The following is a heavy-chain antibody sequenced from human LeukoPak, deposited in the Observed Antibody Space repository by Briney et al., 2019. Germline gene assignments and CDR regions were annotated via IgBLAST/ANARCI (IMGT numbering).Heavy chain of an antibody. CDR2: ISSSGGTI. CDR3: ARGGGYIAVAGQGYYFDY. CDR1: GFTFSSYS. Sequence: GGSLRLSCAASGFTFSSYSMNWVRQAPGKGLEWVSYISSSGGTIYYADSVKGRFTISRDNAKNSLYLQMNSLRAVGTAVYYCARGGGYIAVAGQGYYFDYWGQGTLVTVSS. V-gene: IGHV3-48*04. D-gene: IGHD6-19*01. J-gene: IGHJ4*02.